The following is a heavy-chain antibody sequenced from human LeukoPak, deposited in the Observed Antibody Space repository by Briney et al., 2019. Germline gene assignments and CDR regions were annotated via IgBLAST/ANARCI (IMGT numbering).Heavy chain of an antibody. CDR2: IYYSGST. D-gene: IGHD1-7*01. J-gene: IGHJ4*02. Sequence: SETLSLTCTVSGGSISSGDYYWSWIRQPPGKGLEWIGYIYYSGSTYYNPSPKSRVTISVDTSKNQFSLKLSSVTAADTAVYYCARAGTTKTTPKGIDYWGQGTLVTVSS. V-gene: IGHV4-30-4*08. CDR1: GGSISSGDYY. CDR3: ARAGTTKTTPKGIDY.